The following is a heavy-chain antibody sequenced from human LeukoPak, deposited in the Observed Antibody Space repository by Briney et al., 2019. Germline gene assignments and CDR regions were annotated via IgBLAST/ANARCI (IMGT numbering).Heavy chain of an antibody. CDR2: IIPIFGTA. Sequence: SVKVSCKASGGTFSSYAISWVRQAPGQGLEWMGGIIPIFGTANYAQKFQGRVTITADKSTSTAYMELSSLRSEDTAVYYCARSHYYGSGSHDAFDIWDQGTMVTVSS. D-gene: IGHD3-10*01. CDR3: ARSHYYGSGSHDAFDI. V-gene: IGHV1-69*06. J-gene: IGHJ3*02. CDR1: GGTFSSYA.